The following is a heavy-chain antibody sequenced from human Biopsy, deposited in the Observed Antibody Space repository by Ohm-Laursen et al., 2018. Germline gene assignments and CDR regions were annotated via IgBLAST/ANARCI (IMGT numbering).Heavy chain of an antibody. CDR1: GGSIKSYY. J-gene: IGHJ4*02. V-gene: IGHV4-59*01. CDR3: ARLTGDQSY. CDR2: IYYTGHT. Sequence: GTLSLTCTVSGGSIKSYYWNWIRQSPGKGLGWIGFIYYTGHTNYNPSLKSRATISVDTSKNQFSLKVISVTAADTAVYYCARLTGDQSYWGQGILVTVSS. D-gene: IGHD7-27*01.